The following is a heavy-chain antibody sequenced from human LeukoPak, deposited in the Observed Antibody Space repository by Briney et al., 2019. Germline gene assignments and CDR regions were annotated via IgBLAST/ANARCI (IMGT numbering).Heavy chain of an antibody. V-gene: IGHV3-7*01. D-gene: IGHD5-12*01. J-gene: IGHJ4*02. CDR2: IKEDGSDK. CDR1: GFTFSDYW. Sequence: GGSLRLSCAVSGFTFSDYWMTWVRQAPGRGLEWVANIKEDGSDKQYVDSVQGRFTISRDNAENSLYLQMNSLRAEDTAVYYCAREARMVATGVYWGQGTLVTVSS. CDR3: AREARMVATGVY.